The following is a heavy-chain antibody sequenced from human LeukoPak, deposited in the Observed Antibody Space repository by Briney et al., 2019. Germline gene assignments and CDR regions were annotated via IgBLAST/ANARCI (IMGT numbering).Heavy chain of an antibody. CDR2: ISSSSYT. J-gene: IGHJ4*02. D-gene: IGHD6-13*01. V-gene: IGHV3-11*06. CDR3: ARAGQQLVLGYFDY. Sequence: GGSLRLSCAASGFTFSDYYMSWIRQAPGKGLEWVSYISSSSYTNYADSVKGRFTISRDNAKNSLYLQMNSLRAEDTAVYYCARAGQQLVLGYFDYWGQGTLVTVSS. CDR1: GFTFSDYY.